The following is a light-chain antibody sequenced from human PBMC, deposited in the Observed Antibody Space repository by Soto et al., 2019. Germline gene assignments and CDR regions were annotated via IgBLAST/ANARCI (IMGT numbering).Light chain of an antibody. CDR1: QSVSSNY. J-gene: IGKJ1*01. V-gene: IGKV3-20*01. Sequence: EIVLTQSPGTLSLSPGERATLSCRASQSVSSNYLAWYQRKPGQAPRLLIYGASSRDTGIPNGFSGSGSGTDFTRTSTRLEPEDFGVYYCQQYGSSPPTFGQGTKVEIK. CDR2: GAS. CDR3: QQYGSSPPT.